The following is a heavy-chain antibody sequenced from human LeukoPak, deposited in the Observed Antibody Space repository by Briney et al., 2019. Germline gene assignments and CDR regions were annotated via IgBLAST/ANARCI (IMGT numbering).Heavy chain of an antibody. CDR1: GFTFSSYG. J-gene: IGHJ4*02. Sequence: PGGSLRLSCAASGFTFSSYGKHWVRQAPGKGPECGAVIWYDGSNKYYADSVRGRYTISRDNSKNTLYLQMSSLRAEDTSVYYCAKIAVAGPGPIDYWGQGTLVTVSS. D-gene: IGHD6-19*01. CDR3: AKIAVAGPGPIDY. V-gene: IGHV3-33*06. CDR2: IWYDGSNK.